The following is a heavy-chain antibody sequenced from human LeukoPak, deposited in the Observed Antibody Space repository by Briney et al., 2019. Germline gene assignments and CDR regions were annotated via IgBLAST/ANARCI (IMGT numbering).Heavy chain of an antibody. D-gene: IGHD2-21*01. V-gene: IGHV3-9*01. CDR3: AKDHSLRLGNRWFDP. Sequence: QTGGSLTLPCAASGFTFDDYAMHWVRHARGKGLEWVTGISWNSGSIGYADSVKGRFTISRDNAKNSLYLQMNSLRAEDTALYYSAKDHSLRLGNRWFDPWGQGTLVTVSS. J-gene: IGHJ5*02. CDR1: GFTFDDYA. CDR2: ISWNSGSI.